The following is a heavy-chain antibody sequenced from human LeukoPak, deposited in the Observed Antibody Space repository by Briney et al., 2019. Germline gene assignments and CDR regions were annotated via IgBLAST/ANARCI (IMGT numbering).Heavy chain of an antibody. D-gene: IGHD2-15*01. Sequence: SXXVSCKASGGTFSSYAISWVRQAPGQGREWMGGIIPIFGTANYAQKFQGRVTITPDESTSTAYMELSSLRSEDTAVYYCARGWYLEYYFDYWGQGTLVTVSS. CDR1: GGTFSSYA. V-gene: IGHV1-69*01. J-gene: IGHJ4*02. CDR2: IIPIFGTA. CDR3: ARGWYLEYYFDY.